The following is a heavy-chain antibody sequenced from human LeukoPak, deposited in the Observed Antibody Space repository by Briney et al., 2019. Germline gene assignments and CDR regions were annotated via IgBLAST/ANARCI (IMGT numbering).Heavy chain of an antibody. D-gene: IGHD3-22*01. CDR3: ARGRYYYDSSGYSDY. CDR2: ISSNGGST. J-gene: IGHJ4*02. CDR1: GFTFSSYS. Sequence: GGSLRLSCAASGFTFSSYSMHWVRQAPGKGLEYVSAISSNGGSTYYANSVKGRFTISRDNSKNTLYLQMGSLRAEDMAVYYCARGRYYYDSSGYSDYWGQGTLVTVSS. V-gene: IGHV3-64*01.